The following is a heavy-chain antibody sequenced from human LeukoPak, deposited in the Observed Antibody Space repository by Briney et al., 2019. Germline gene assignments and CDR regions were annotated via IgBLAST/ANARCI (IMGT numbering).Heavy chain of an antibody. V-gene: IGHV1-69*13. J-gene: IGHJ3*02. Sequence: ASVKVSCKASGGTFSSYAISWVRQAPGQGLEWMGGIIPIFGTANYAQKFQGRVTITADESTSTAYMELSSLRSDDTAVYYCTRGEVLDTSGYFYAFDIWGQGTVVTVSS. CDR1: GGTFSSYA. CDR3: TRGEVLDTSGYFYAFDI. D-gene: IGHD3-22*01. CDR2: IIPIFGTA.